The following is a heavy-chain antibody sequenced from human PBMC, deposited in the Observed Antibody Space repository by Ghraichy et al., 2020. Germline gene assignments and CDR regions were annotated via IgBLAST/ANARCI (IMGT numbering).Heavy chain of an antibody. Sequence: GGSLRHSCVGSEFTFSSYSMNWVRQSPGKGLEWVSYMTSSGRTKSYADSVKGRFTISRDNAQNSLYLEMNSLRDEDTAVYYCARGSKVVRFYYYDGMDVWGQGTTVTVSS. J-gene: IGHJ6*02. CDR2: MTSSGRTK. CDR1: EFTFSSYS. CDR3: ARGSKVVRFYYYDGMDV. D-gene: IGHD4-23*01. V-gene: IGHV3-48*02.